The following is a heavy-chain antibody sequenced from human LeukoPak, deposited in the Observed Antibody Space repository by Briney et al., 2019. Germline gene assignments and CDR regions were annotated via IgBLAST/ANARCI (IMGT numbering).Heavy chain of an antibody. V-gene: IGHV3-73*01. J-gene: IGHJ4*02. D-gene: IGHD3-10*01. Sequence: GGSLRLSCAVSGFTFSGFSMHWVRQVSGKGLEWVGQIGDKPHNYATTNAAPLKGRFTISRDNAKNSLYLQMNSLRAEDTALYYCAKDLHSMVRGVYDYWGQGSLVTVSS. CDR1: GFTFSGFS. CDR2: IGDKPHNYAT. CDR3: AKDLHSMVRGVYDY.